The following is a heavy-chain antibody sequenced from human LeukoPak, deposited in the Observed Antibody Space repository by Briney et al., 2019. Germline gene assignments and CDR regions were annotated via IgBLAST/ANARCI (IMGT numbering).Heavy chain of an antibody. CDR2: ISSSSSYI. D-gene: IGHD5-12*01. V-gene: IGHV3-21*01. CDR1: GFTFSSYS. J-gene: IGHJ6*02. CDR3: ARGPHSGYDDYYYYYGMDV. Sequence: GGSLRLSCAASGFTFSSYSMNWVRQAPGKGLEWVSSISSSSSYIYYADSVKGRFTISRDNAKNSLYLQMNSLRAEDTAVYYCARGPHSGYDDYYYYYGMDVWGQGTTVTVS.